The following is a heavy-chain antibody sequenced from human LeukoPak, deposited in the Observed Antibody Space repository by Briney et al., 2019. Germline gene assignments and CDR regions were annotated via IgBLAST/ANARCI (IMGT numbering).Heavy chain of an antibody. CDR3: AREGTYGSGSYYNREYYGMDV. D-gene: IGHD3-10*01. V-gene: IGHV4-31*03. J-gene: IGHJ6*02. CDR2: IYYSGST. CDR1: GGSISSGGYY. Sequence: SQTLSLTCTVSGGSISSGGYYWGWVRQHPGTGLEWIGYIYYSGSTYYNPSLKSRVTISVDTSKNQFSLKLSSVTAADTAVYYCAREGTYGSGSYYNREYYGMDVWGQGTTVTVSS.